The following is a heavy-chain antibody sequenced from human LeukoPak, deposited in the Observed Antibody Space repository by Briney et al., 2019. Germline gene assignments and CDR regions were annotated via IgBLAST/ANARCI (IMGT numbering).Heavy chain of an antibody. CDR3: AKDLGDDILTGYYIRWFDP. V-gene: IGHV3-23*01. CDR2: ISGSGGST. Sequence: PGGSLRLSCAASGFTFSSYGMSWARQAPGKGLEWVSAISGSGGSTYYADSVKGRFTISRDNSKNTLYLQMNSLRAEDTAVYYCAKDLGDDILTGYYIRWFDPWGQGTLVTVSS. CDR1: GFTFSSYG. J-gene: IGHJ5*02. D-gene: IGHD3-9*01.